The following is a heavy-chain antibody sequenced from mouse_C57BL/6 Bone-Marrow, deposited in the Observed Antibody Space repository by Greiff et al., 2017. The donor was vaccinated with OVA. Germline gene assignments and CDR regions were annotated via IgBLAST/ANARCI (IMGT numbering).Heavy chain of an antibody. Sequence: QVQLKQSGAELARPGASVKLSCKASGYTFTSYGISWVKQRTGQGLEWIGEIYPRSGNTYYNEKFKGKATLTADKSSSPAYLELRSLTSEDSAVDCGALDDMGYAMDYWGQGTAVTVSA. J-gene: IGHJ4*01. CDR2: IYPRSGNT. V-gene: IGHV1-81*01. D-gene: IGHD1-1*02. CDR3: ALDDMGYAMDY. CDR1: GYTFTSYG.